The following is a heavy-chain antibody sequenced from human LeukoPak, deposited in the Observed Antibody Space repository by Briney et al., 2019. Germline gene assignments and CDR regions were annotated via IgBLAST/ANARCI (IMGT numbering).Heavy chain of an antibody. V-gene: IGHV3-9*01. CDR3: AKDWSYGGNSWKYFGS. CDR2: ISWKSDSV. Sequence: GGSLRLSCVASGFTFDDYAMHWVRQAPGKGLEWVSGISWKSDSVDYADSVKGRFTISRDNAKNSLYLQVNSLRADDTALYYCAKDWSYGGNSWKYFGSWGRGVLVTVSS. J-gene: IGHJ4*02. CDR1: GFTFDDYA. D-gene: IGHD4-23*01.